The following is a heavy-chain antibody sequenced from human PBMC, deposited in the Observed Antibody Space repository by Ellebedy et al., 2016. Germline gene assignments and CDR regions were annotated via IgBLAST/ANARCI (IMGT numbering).Heavy chain of an antibody. J-gene: IGHJ6*02. CDR2: IKQDGSEK. CDR3: ARENSIVVVPAAIVRYYGMDV. V-gene: IGHV3-7*03. Sequence: GESLKISCAASGFTFSSYWMSWVRQAPGKGLEWVANIKQDGSEKYYVGSVKGRFTISRDNAKNSLYLQMNSLRAEDTAVYYCARENSIVVVPAAIVRYYGMDVWGQGTTVTVSS. D-gene: IGHD2-2*02. CDR1: GFTFSSYW.